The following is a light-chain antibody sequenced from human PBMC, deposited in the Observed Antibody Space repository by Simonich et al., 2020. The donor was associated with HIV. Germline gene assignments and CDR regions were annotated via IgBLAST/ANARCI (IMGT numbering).Light chain of an antibody. CDR2: DAS. CDR1: QSVSSNY. V-gene: IGKV3D-20*01. CDR3: QQYNYWYT. J-gene: IGKJ2*01. Sequence: EIVLTQSPGTLSLSPGEGATLSCRASQSVSSNYLAWYQQTPGLAPRLLIYDASSRATGIPDRVSGSGSGTHFTLTISRLEPEDFAVYYCQQYNYWYTFGQGTKLEIK.